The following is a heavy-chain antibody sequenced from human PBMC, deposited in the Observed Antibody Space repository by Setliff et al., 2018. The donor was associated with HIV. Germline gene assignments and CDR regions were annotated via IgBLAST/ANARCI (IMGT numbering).Heavy chain of an antibody. Sequence: PSETLSLTCTVSGGSISTSNYYWGWVRQPPGKGLEWVATIKQDGSEIYYMDSVKGRFTISRDNARTSLFLEMRSLRDEDTAVYLCANLWELGAWGQGTLVTVSS. V-gene: IGHV3-7*03. D-gene: IGHD3-16*01. CDR2: IKQDGSEI. J-gene: IGHJ5*02. CDR3: ANLWELGA. CDR1: GGSISTSNYY.